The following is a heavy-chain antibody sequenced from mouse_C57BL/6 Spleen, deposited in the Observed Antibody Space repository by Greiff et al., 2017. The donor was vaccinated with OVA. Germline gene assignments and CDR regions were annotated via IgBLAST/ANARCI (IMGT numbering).Heavy chain of an antibody. Sequence: VKLQQPGAELVMPGASVKLSCTASGYTFTSYWMHWVKQRPGQGLEWLGEIDPSDSYTNYNQQFKGQSTFTVDKSSSTAYMQLSSLTAEDSAVYYCAKEFYFDYWGQGTTLTVSS. CDR2: IDPSDSYT. CDR1: GYTFTSYW. V-gene: IGHV1-69*01. CDR3: AKEFYFDY. J-gene: IGHJ2*01.